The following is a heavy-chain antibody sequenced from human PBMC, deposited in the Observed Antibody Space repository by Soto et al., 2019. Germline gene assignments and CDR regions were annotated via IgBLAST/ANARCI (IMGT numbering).Heavy chain of an antibody. J-gene: IGHJ4*02. Sequence: PSETLSLTCTVSGGSISSSSYYWGWIRQPPGKGLEWIGSIYYSGSTYYNPSLKSRVTISVDTSKNQFSLKLSSVTAADTAVYYCASFIVATRNPRFDYWGQGTLVTVSS. CDR2: IYYSGST. V-gene: IGHV4-39*01. CDR1: GGSISSSSYY. CDR3: ASFIVATRNPRFDY. D-gene: IGHD5-12*01.